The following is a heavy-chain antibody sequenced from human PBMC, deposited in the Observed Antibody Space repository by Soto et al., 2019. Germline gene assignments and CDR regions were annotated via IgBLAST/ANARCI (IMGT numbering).Heavy chain of an antibody. Sequence: GGSLRLSCAASGFTFSSYSMNWVRQAPGKGLEWVSSISSSSSYIYYADSVKGRFTISRDNAKNSLYLQMNSLRAEDTAVYYCAGDPRGSSSYRFDPWGQGTLVTVSS. CDR2: ISSSSSYI. CDR3: AGDPRGSSSYRFDP. D-gene: IGHD6-6*01. V-gene: IGHV3-21*01. J-gene: IGHJ5*02. CDR1: GFTFSSYS.